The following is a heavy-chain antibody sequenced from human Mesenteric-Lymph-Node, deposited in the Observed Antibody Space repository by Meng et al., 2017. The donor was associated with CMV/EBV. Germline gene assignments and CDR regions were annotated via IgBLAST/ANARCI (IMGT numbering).Heavy chain of an antibody. J-gene: IGHJ4*02. D-gene: IGHD6-19*01. CDR2: IYYSGST. Sequence: SGGSISDGSYWWGWIRQLPGKGLEWIGSIYYSGSTYYNPSLKSRVTMSVDTSKSHFSLTLSSVTAADTAMYYCARHMPTSRYGWSYWGQGTLVTVSS. V-gene: IGHV4-39*01. CDR3: ARHMPTSRYGWSY. CDR1: GGSISDGSYW.